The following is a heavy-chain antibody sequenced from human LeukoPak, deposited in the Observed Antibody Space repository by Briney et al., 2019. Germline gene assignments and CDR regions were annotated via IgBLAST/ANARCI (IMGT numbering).Heavy chain of an antibody. D-gene: IGHD6-13*01. Sequence: PGGSLRLSCAASGFTFSSYGMHWVRQAPGKGLEWVAFIRYDGSNKYYADSVKGRFTISRDNSKNTLYLQMNSLRAEDTAVYYCAKSQSGYSSSWYYFDYWGQGTLVTVSS. J-gene: IGHJ4*02. CDR2: IRYDGSNK. CDR1: GFTFSSYG. V-gene: IGHV3-30*02. CDR3: AKSQSGYSSSWYYFDY.